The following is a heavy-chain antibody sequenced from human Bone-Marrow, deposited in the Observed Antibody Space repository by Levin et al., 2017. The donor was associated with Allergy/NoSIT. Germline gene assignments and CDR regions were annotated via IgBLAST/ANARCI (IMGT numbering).Heavy chain of an antibody. J-gene: IGHJ6*02. CDR1: GGSFSGYY. CDR2: INHSGST. Sequence: SETLSLTCAVYGGSFSGYYWSWIRQPPGKGLEWIGEINHSGSTNYNPSLKSRVTISVDTSKNQFSLKLSSVTAADTAVYYCARGVLNGDYDLVPNYYYDGMDVWGQGTTVTVSS. D-gene: IGHD4-17*01. CDR3: ARGVLNGDYDLVPNYYYDGMDV. V-gene: IGHV4-34*01.